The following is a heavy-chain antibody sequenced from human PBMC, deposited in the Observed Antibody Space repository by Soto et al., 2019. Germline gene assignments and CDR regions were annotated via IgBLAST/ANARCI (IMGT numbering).Heavy chain of an antibody. CDR2: ITGSGREG. Sequence: PGGSLRLSCVASGFSFSTFAMSWVRQAPGKGLEWVSRITGSGREGYYADSVRGRFTISRDNSRNTLLLQMNSLRDDDTAVYFCAKDLSESDEFGDDWAPFHYWGRGTQVTVSS. J-gene: IGHJ4*02. D-gene: IGHD4-17*01. CDR1: GFSFSTFA. V-gene: IGHV3-23*01. CDR3: AKDLSESDEFGDDWAPFHY.